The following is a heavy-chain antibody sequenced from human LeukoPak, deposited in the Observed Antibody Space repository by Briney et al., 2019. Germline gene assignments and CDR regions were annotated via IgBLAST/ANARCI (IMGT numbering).Heavy chain of an antibody. D-gene: IGHD3-10*01. CDR2: IYYSGST. J-gene: IGHJ4*02. V-gene: IGHV4-59*12. CDR1: GGSISSYY. CDR3: ARDAKYYYGSRTYFFFEY. Sequence: SETLSLTCTVSGGSISSYYWSWIRQPPGKGLEWIGYIYYSGSTNYNPSLKSRVTMSIDTSKNQFSLKLSSVTAADTAIYYCARDAKYYYGSRTYFFFEYWGQGTLLSVSS.